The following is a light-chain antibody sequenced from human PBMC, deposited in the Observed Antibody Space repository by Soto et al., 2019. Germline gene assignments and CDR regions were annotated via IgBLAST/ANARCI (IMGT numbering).Light chain of an antibody. Sequence: DIQMTQSPSSLSASVGDRGTITCRASQNIINYLNWYQQKPGKAPKLLIHAASSLQSGGPPRFSGTGSGTDFTLTISSLQPEDFATYYCQQSYSIPWTFGQGTNVEIK. J-gene: IGKJ1*01. CDR2: AAS. CDR3: QQSYSIPWT. CDR1: QNIINY. V-gene: IGKV1-39*01.